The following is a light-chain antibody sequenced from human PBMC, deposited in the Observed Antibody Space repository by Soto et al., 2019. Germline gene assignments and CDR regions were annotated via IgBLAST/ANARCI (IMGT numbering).Light chain of an antibody. Sequence: EIVLTQSPATLSLSPGEGATLSCRASQSVSSYLAWYQQKPGQAPRLLIYDASNRATGIPARFSGSGSGTDFTLIISSLEPEDFSFCYRQQYNNWPITFAPGTGLEV. V-gene: IGKV3-11*01. CDR2: DAS. J-gene: IGKJ5*01. CDR1: QSVSSY. CDR3: QQYNNWPIT.